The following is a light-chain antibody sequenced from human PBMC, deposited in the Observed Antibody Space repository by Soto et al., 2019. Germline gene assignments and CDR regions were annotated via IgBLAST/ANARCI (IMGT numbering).Light chain of an antibody. CDR1: QRISSA. V-gene: IGKV3-20*01. J-gene: IGKJ1*01. Sequence: ELVITKPPATLSVSHGARATLSCRASQRISSALAWYQQKPGQAPRLVIYRASTRATGIPDRFSDIGYGTDGTLTISRLEPEDGAVYDGQQYGGSPRTFGQGTKVDI. CDR2: RAS. CDR3: QQYGGSPRT.